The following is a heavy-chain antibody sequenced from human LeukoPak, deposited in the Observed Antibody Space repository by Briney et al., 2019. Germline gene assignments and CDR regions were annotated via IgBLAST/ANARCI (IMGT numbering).Heavy chain of an antibody. CDR3: ARRMVRGSYRGAFDI. J-gene: IGHJ3*02. V-gene: IGHV4-34*01. CDR1: GGSFSDYY. Sequence: SETLSLTCAVFGGSFSDYYWSWIRQPPGKGLEWIGEIYHSGSTTYNPSLKSRVTISVDKSKNQFSLKLSSVTAADTAVYYCARRMVRGSYRGAFDIWGQGTMVTVSS. CDR2: IYHSGST. D-gene: IGHD3-10*01.